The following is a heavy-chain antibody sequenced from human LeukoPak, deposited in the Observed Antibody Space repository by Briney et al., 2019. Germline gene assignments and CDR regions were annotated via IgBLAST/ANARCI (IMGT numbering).Heavy chain of an antibody. CDR2: IYSGGST. J-gene: IGHJ4*02. CDR3: ASVNLGYYFDY. Sequence: GGSLRLSCAASGFTVSSNYMSWVRQAPGKGVEWVSVIYSGGSTYYADSVKGRFSISRDNSKNTLYLQMNSLRAEDTAVYYCASVNLGYYFDYWGQGTLVTVSS. V-gene: IGHV3-66*02. CDR1: GFTVSSNY.